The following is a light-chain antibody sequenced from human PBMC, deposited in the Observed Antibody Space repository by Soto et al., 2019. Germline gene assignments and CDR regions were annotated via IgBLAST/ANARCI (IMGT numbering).Light chain of an antibody. CDR3: SSYIQAAALGDV. J-gene: IGLJ1*01. CDR2: EVS. CDR1: SSDVGGYNY. Sequence: QSVLTQPASVSGSPGQSITISCTGTSSDVGGYNYVSWYQQHPGKAPKLMIYEVSNRPSGVSNRFSGSKSGNTASLTISGLQAEDEADYYCSSYIQAAALGDVFGTGTKVTVL. V-gene: IGLV2-14*01.